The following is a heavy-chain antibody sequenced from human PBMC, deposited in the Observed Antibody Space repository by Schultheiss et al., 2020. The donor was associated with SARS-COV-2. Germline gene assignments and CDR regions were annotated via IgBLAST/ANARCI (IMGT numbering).Heavy chain of an antibody. Sequence: SETLSLTCTVSDNSISTGYYWGWVRQPPGKGLEWIGSMYYSGSTYYNPSLKSRVTISVDTSKNQFSLKLSSVTAADTAVYYCARHLYSTSGNYFYYYLGVWGKGTTVTVAS. D-gene: IGHD2-2*01. CDR3: ARHLYSTSGNYFYYYLGV. J-gene: IGHJ6*03. CDR1: DNSISTGYY. CDR2: MYYSGST. V-gene: IGHV4-38-2*02.